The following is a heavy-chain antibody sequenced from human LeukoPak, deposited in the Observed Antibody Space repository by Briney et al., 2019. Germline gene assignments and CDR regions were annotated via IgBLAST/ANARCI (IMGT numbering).Heavy chain of an antibody. V-gene: IGHV3-23*01. CDR1: GSTFSSYA. J-gene: IGHJ4*02. Sequence: GGSLRLSCAASGSTFSSYAMSWVRQAPGKGLEWVSAISGSGGSTYYADSVKGRFTISRDNSKNTLYLQMNSLRAEDTAVYYCAKGGELLRAFDYWGQGTLVTVSS. D-gene: IGHD1-26*01. CDR3: AKGGELLRAFDY. CDR2: ISGSGGST.